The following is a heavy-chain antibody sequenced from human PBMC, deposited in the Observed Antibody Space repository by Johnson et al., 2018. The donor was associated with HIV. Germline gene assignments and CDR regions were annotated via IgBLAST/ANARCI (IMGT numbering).Heavy chain of an antibody. D-gene: IGHD3-22*01. J-gene: IGHJ3*02. CDR3: ARAMYDYESSGNYYGGFDI. Sequence: VQLVESGGGMVQPGGSLRLSCVASGFTVSGNYMNWVRQAPGKGLEWVAGIKYDGSGKFCVDSVKGRCTVSRDNAKDSLFLEMNSLRVEDTAFYYCARAMYDYESSGNYYGGFDIWGQGTMVSVFS. CDR2: IKYDGSGK. V-gene: IGHV3-7*03. CDR1: GFTVSGNY.